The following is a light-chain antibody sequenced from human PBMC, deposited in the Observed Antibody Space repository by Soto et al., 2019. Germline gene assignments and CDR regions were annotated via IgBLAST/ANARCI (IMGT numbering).Light chain of an antibody. Sequence: EIVLTQSPATLSLSPVERATLSCMASQSVSESLAWYQQKPGQAPRLLIYDVSYRATGIPVRFSGSGSGTDFTLTISSLEPEDFAVYYCQQRSNWPPITFGQGTRLENK. CDR1: QSVSES. CDR2: DVS. V-gene: IGKV3-11*01. J-gene: IGKJ5*01. CDR3: QQRSNWPPIT.